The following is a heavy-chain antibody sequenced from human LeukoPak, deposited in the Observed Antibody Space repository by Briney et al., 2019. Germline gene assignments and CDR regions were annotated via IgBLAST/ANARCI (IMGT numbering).Heavy chain of an antibody. V-gene: IGHV3-7*01. CDR2: IKQDGSEK. CDR1: GFTFSSYW. CDR3: ARAYGDYDYYYYYGMDV. Sequence: GVLRLSCAASGFTFSSYWMSWVRQAPGKGLEWVANIKQDGSEKYYVGSVKGRFTISRDNAKNSLYLQMNSLRAEDTAVYYCARAYGDYDYYYYYGMDVWGQGTTVTVSS. D-gene: IGHD4-17*01. J-gene: IGHJ6*02.